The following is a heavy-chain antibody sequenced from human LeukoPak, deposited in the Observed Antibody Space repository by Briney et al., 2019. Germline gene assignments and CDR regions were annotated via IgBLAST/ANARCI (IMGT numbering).Heavy chain of an antibody. CDR1: GGSFSGYY. J-gene: IGHJ5*02. CDR2: INHSGST. Sequence: PSETLSLTCAVYGGSFSGYYWSWIRQPPGKGLEWIGEINHSGSTNYNPSLKSRVTISVDTSKNQFSLKLSSVTAADTAVYYCARCVDIVATIRRENWFDPWGQGTLVTVSS. CDR3: ARCVDIVATIRRENWFDP. D-gene: IGHD5-12*01. V-gene: IGHV4-34*01.